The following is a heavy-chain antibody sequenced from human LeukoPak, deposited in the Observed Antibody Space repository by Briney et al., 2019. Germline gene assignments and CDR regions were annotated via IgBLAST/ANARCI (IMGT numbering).Heavy chain of an antibody. Sequence: PGGSLRLSYAASGFTFSDYYMSWIRQAPGKGLEWVSYISSSGSTIYYADSVKGPFTISRDNAKNSLYLQMNSLRAEDTAVYYCARVWQQLVLFDYWGQGTLVTVSS. J-gene: IGHJ4*02. CDR2: ISSSGSTI. CDR1: GFTFSDYY. CDR3: ARVWQQLVLFDY. V-gene: IGHV3-11*04. D-gene: IGHD6-13*01.